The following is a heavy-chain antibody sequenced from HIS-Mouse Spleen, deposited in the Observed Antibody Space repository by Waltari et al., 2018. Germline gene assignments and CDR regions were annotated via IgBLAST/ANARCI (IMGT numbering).Heavy chain of an antibody. J-gene: IGHJ2*01. Sequence: QLQLQESGPGLVKPSETLSLTCTVSGGSISSRSSYLVWIRLPPGKGLEWIGSIYYSGSTYYNPSLKSRVTISVDTSKNQFSLKLSSVTAADTAVYYCAREIPYSSSWYDWYFDLWGRGTLVTVSS. CDR3: AREIPYSSSWYDWYFDL. D-gene: IGHD6-13*01. V-gene: IGHV4-39*07. CDR1: GGSISSRSSY. CDR2: IYYSGST.